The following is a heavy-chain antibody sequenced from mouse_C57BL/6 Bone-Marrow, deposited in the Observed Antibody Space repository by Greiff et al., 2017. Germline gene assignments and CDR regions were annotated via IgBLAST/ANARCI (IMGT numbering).Heavy chain of an antibody. Sequence: VQLKESGAELVRPGASVKLSCTASGFNIKDDYMPWVKQRPEQGLEWIGWIDPENGDTAYASKFQGKATITADTSSNTAYLQLSSLTSEDTAVYYCTTAGSGYWGQGTTLTVSS. D-gene: IGHD1-1*01. J-gene: IGHJ2*01. V-gene: IGHV14-4*01. CDR3: TTAGSGY. CDR2: IDPENGDT. CDR1: GFNIKDDY.